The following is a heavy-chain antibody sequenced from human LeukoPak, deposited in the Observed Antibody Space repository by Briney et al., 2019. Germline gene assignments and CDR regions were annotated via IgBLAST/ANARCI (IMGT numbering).Heavy chain of an antibody. J-gene: IGHJ4*02. CDR2: INPSGGST. D-gene: IGHD6-19*01. CDR1: GYTFTSYY. CDR3: ARDRASSGWYPYYFDY. V-gene: IGHV1-46*01. Sequence: EASVKVSCKASGYTFTSYYMHWVRQAPGQGLEWMGIINPSGGSTSYAQKFQGRVTMTRDTSTSTVYMELSSLRSEDTAVYYCARDRASSGWYPYYFDYWGQGTLVTVSS.